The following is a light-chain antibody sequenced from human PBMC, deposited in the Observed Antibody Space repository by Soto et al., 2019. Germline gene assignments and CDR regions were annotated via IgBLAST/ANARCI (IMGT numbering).Light chain of an antibody. CDR3: QQYYNAPQN. J-gene: IGKJ1*01. CDR2: WAS. V-gene: IGKV4-1*01. CDR1: QTILYGPNNKNY. Sequence: DIVMTQSPDSLAVSLGERATINCKSSQTILYGPNNKNYLAWYQQKPGQPPKLLIYWASTRESGVPDRFSGSGSETAFTLTISSLQAEDVAVYYGQQYYNAPQNFGQGTKVEIK.